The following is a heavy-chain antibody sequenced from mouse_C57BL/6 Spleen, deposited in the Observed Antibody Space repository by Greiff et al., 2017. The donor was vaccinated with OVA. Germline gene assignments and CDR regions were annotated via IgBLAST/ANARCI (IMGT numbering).Heavy chain of an antibody. V-gene: IGHV1-54*01. CDR1: GYAFTNYL. CDR2: INPGSGGT. J-gene: IGHJ4*01. CDR3: ARAEYYGSRLYYALDY. Sequence: VQLQQSGAELVRPGTSVKVSCKASGYAFTNYLIEWVKQRPGQGLEWIGVINPGSGGTNYNEKFKGKATLTADKSSSTAYMPLRSLTSEEPAVLSWARAEYYGSRLYYALDYWGQGTSVTVSA. D-gene: IGHD1-1*01.